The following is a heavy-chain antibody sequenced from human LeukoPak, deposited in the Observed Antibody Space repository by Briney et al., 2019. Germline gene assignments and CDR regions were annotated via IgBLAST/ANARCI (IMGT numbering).Heavy chain of an antibody. CDR3: ARHGPYSGSYSYYFDY. Sequence: KPSETLSLTCTVSGGSISSSSYYWGWIRQPPGKGLEWIGSIYYSGSTYYNPSLKSRVTISVDTSKNQFSLKLSSVTAADTAVYYCARHGPYSGSYSYYFDYWGQGTLVTVSS. J-gene: IGHJ4*02. V-gene: IGHV4-39*01. D-gene: IGHD1-26*01. CDR1: GGSISSSSYY. CDR2: IYYSGST.